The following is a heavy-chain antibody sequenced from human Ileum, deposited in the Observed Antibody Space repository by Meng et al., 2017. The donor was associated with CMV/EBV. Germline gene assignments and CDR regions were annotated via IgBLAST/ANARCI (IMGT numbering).Heavy chain of an antibody. CDR3: AKDLPRVGVKQHLGIDY. D-gene: IGHD6-13*01. CDR2: ISNGGTPI. J-gene: IGHJ4*02. CDR1: FPFVDYY. V-gene: IGHV3-11*04. Sequence: FPFVDYYIGWMRQAAGKGLEWISYISNGGTPISYAESVKGRFTVSRDNAKKSLYLQMNSLRAEDSAVYYCAKDLPRVGVKQHLGIDYWGQGALVTVSS.